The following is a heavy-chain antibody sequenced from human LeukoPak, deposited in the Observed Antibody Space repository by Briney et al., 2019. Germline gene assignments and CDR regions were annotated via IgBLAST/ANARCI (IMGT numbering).Heavy chain of an antibody. J-gene: IGHJ5*02. CDR2: IYYSGST. CDR1: GGSISSSSYY. CDR3: ARTSSTNNWFDP. Sequence: PSETLSLTCTVSGGSISSSSYYWGWIRQPPGKGLEWIGSIYYSGSTYYNPSLKSRVTISVDTSKNQFSLKVRSVTAADTAVYYCARTSSTNNWFDPWGQGTLVTVSS. V-gene: IGHV4-39*07. D-gene: IGHD6-13*01.